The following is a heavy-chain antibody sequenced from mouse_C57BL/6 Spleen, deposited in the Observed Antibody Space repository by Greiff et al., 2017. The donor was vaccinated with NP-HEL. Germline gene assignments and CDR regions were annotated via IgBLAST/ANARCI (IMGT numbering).Heavy chain of an antibody. CDR3: ARGGYPYYFDY. CDR2: INPSNGGT. Sequence: QVQLQQSGTELVKPGASVKLSCKASGYTFTSYWMHWVKQRPGQGLEWIGNINPSNGGTNYNEKFKSKATLTVDKSSSTAYMQLSNLTSEDSAVYYCARGGYPYYFDYWGQGTTLTVSS. CDR1: GYTFTSYW. V-gene: IGHV1-53*01. D-gene: IGHD2-2*01. J-gene: IGHJ2*01.